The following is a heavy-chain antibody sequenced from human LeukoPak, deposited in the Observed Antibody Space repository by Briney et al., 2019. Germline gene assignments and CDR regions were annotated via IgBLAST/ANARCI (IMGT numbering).Heavy chain of an antibody. Sequence: KVSCKASGGTVSSYAISWVRQAPGQGLEWMGGIIPIFGTANYAQKFQGRVTITADKSTSTAYMELSSLRSEDTAVYYCARVPDFDYYYYGMDVWAKGPRSPSPQ. D-gene: IGHD2-21*02. CDR3: ARVPDFDYYYYGMDV. CDR1: GGTVSSYA. CDR2: IIPIFGTA. J-gene: IGHJ6*04. V-gene: IGHV1-69*06.